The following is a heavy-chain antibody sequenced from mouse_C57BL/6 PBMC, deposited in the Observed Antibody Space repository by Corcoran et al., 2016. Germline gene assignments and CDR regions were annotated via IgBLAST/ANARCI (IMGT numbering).Heavy chain of an antibody. CDR1: GYTFTDYY. Sequence: EVQLQQSGPELVKPGASVKISCKASGYTFTDYYMNWVKQSHGKSLEWIGDINPNNGGTSYNQKFKGKATLTVDKSSSTAYMELRSLTSEDSAVYYCASLDSSGYDAMDYWGQGTSVTVSS. D-gene: IGHD3-2*02. CDR3: ASLDSSGYDAMDY. J-gene: IGHJ4*01. CDR2: INPNNGGT. V-gene: IGHV1-26*01.